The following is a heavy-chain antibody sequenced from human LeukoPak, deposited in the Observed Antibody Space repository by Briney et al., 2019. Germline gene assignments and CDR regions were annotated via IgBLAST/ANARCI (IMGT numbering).Heavy chain of an antibody. CDR2: ISYDGSNE. CDR1: GFTFSSYA. J-gene: IGHJ4*02. V-gene: IGHV3-30-3*01. CDR3: ARDAQNIGYSYGQFDY. D-gene: IGHD5-18*01. Sequence: GGSLRLSCAASGFTFSSYAMHWVRQAPGKGLEWVAVISYDGSNEYYADSVKGRFTISRDNSKNTLYLQMNSQRAEDTAVYYCARDAQNIGYSYGQFDYWGQGTLVTVSS.